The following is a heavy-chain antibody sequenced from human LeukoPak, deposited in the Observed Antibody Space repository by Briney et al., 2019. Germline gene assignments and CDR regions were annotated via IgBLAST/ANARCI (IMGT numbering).Heavy chain of an antibody. Sequence: ASVKVSCKASGYTFTGYYIHWVRQAPGQGLEWMGWITPNNGGTNYAQKFQGRVTVTRDTSISTAYMELSSPTSDDTALYYCAREFIVGATVDYWGQGTLVTVSS. CDR2: ITPNNGGT. V-gene: IGHV1-2*02. CDR3: AREFIVGATVDY. CDR1: GYTFTGYY. J-gene: IGHJ4*02. D-gene: IGHD1-26*01.